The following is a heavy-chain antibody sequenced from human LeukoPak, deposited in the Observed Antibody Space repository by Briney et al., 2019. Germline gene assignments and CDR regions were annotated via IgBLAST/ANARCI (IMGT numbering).Heavy chain of an antibody. V-gene: IGHV3-9*01. J-gene: IGHJ6*02. D-gene: IGHD3-22*01. CDR1: GFTFDDYA. CDR3: AKDDRYYYDSSGYYSGMDV. CDR2: ISWNSGSI. Sequence: LGRSLRLSCAASGFTFDDYAMHWVRQAPGKGLEWVSGISWNSGSIGYADSVKGRFTISRDNAKNSLYLQMNSLRAEDTALYYCAKDDRYYYDSSGYYSGMDVWGQGTTVTVSS.